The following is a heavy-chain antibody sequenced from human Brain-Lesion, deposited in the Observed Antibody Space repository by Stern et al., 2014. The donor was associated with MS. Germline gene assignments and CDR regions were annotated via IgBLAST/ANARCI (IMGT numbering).Heavy chain of an antibody. D-gene: IGHD2-21*01. CDR1: GGSISSGGSS. CDR2: IYHRGST. J-gene: IGHJ3*01. V-gene: IGHV4-30-2*01. Sequence: QLQLQESGSGQAKPSQTLSLTCAVSGGSISSGGSSWNWFRQPPGNGLEWIGFIYHRGSTYYNPSLKGRVFISVAPSTNQVLLNLRSVTAADTAVYYCARGGVIYTQDRNGFDVWGQWTMVTVSS. CDR3: ARGGVIYTQDRNGFDV.